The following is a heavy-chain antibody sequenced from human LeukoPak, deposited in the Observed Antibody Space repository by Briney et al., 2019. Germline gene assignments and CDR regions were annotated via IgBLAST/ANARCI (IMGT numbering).Heavy chain of an antibody. D-gene: IGHD3/OR15-3a*01. V-gene: IGHV3-74*01. Sequence: GGSLRLPCAASGFTFSDYAMSWVRQAPGKGLVWVSRINSDGSSTSYADSVKGRFTISRDNAKNTLYLQMNSLRAEDTAVYYCARDWVTWTNDAFDIWGQGTMVTVSS. CDR3: ARDWVTWTNDAFDI. J-gene: IGHJ3*02. CDR1: GFTFSDYA. CDR2: INSDGSST.